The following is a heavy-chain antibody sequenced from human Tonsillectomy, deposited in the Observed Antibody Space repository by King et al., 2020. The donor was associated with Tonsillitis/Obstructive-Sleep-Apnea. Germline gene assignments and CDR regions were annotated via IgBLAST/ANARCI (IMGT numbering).Heavy chain of an antibody. CDR2: MHYSGIT. J-gene: IGHJ6*03. V-gene: IGHV4-39*01. Sequence: QLQESGPGLVKPSETLSLTCAVSSGSISSSDDYWGWIRQPPGNGLEWIGIMHYSGITYYKPSLKSRFTISIATSKNQFSLKLSSVTAADAAVYYCARQINRYYYMDVWGTGTTVTVSS. CDR3: ARQINRYYYMDV. CDR1: SGSISSSDDY.